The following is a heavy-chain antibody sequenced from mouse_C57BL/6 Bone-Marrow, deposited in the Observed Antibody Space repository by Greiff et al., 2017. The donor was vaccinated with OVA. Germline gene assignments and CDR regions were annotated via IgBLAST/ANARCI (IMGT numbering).Heavy chain of an antibody. CDR1: GFSLTSYG. J-gene: IGHJ4*01. CDR3: AKKGHYGSSYDAMDY. CDR2: IWRGGST. D-gene: IGHD1-1*01. Sequence: VQLKQSGPGLVQPSQSLSITCTVSGFSLTSYGVHWVRQSPGKGLEWLGVIWRGGSTDYNAAFMSRLSITKDNSKSQVFFKMNSLQADDTAIYYCAKKGHYGSSYDAMDYWGQGTSVTVSS. V-gene: IGHV2-5*01.